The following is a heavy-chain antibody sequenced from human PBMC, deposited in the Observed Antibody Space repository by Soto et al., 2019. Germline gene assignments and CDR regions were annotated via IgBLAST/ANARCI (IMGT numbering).Heavy chain of an antibody. Sequence: EELPLSYSVSGGFPTSCKWRVCRQFPEQELEWIACTSYTGNTNYTPSLQSRVTISLDTSKNPLPLKLTSMTAADTAVYYCARDIHAGITLYFDPWFQGTLVX. CDR1: GGFPTSCK. D-gene: IGHD2-8*01. J-gene: IGHJ5*02. CDR2: TSYTGNT. CDR3: ARDIHAGITLYFDP. V-gene: IGHV4-59*01.